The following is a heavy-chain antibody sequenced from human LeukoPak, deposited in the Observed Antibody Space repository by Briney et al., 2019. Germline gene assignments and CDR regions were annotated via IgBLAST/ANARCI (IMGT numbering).Heavy chain of an antibody. CDR1: GYSISSGYY. J-gene: IGHJ4*02. Sequence: SETLSLTCTVSGYSISSGYYWSWIRQPPGKGLEWIGEINHSGSTNYNPSLKSRVTISVDTSKNQFSLKLSSVAAADTAVYYCARDRYYYDSSGLRYFDYWGQGTLVTVSS. CDR3: ARDRYYYDSSGLRYFDY. V-gene: IGHV4-38-2*02. D-gene: IGHD3-22*01. CDR2: INHSGST.